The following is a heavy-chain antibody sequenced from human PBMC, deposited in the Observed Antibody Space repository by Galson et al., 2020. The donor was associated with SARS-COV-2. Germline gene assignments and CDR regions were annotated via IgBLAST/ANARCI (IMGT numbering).Heavy chain of an antibody. CDR2: ISNSGST. Sequence: SETLSLTCAVSGGSVSSNSYSWCWIRQPPGKGLEWIGHISNSGSTYYNPSLKSRVTISVDGSENQFSLKVNSVTAADTAVYYCARVRGEFLLFSRTPHYHFYYMDVWGKGTTVTVSS. J-gene: IGHJ6*03. CDR1: GGSVSSNSYS. CDR3: ARVRGEFLLFSRTPHYHFYYMDV. D-gene: IGHD3-10*01. V-gene: IGHV4-30-2*01.